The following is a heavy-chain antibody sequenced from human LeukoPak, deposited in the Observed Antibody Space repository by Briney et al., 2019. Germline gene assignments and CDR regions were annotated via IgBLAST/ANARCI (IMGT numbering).Heavy chain of an antibody. Sequence: AGGSLRLSCAASGFIFTNAWMHWVRQAPGKGLEWVSGISGSGSSTYYADSVKGRFTISRDNSKNTLNLQMNSLRAEDTAVYYCANHSDTAMVYAYWGQGTLVTVSS. CDR3: ANHSDTAMVYAY. CDR2: ISGSGSST. CDR1: GFIFTNAW. J-gene: IGHJ4*02. D-gene: IGHD5-18*01. V-gene: IGHV3-23*01.